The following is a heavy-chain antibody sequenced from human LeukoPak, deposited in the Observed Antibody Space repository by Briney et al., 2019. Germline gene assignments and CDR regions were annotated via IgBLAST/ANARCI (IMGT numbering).Heavy chain of an antibody. CDR1: GYTFSNYG. J-gene: IGHJ5*02. CDR2: ISPYSGNT. D-gene: IGHD3-3*01. V-gene: IGHV1-18*01. CDR3: ARDLFWSASTDPNWFDP. Sequence: ASVKVSCKASGYTFSNYGISWVRQAPGQGLEWMGWISPYSGNTNYAQRLQGRVTMTTDTSTRTAYMELGNLTSDDTAVYYCARDLFWSASTDPNWFDPWGQGTLVTVST.